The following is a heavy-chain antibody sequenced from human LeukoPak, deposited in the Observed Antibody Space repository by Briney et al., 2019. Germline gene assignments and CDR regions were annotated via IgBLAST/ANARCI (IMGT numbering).Heavy chain of an antibody. V-gene: IGHV4-59*01. D-gene: IGHD1-14*01. Sequence: SGTLSLTCTVSGGSISSYYWSWIRQPPGKGLEWIGYIYYSGSTNYNPSLKSRVTISVDTSKNQFSLKLSSVTAADTAVYYCARYRITARRDYYGMDVWGQGTTVTVSS. J-gene: IGHJ6*02. CDR3: ARYRITARRDYYGMDV. CDR1: GGSISSYY. CDR2: IYYSGST.